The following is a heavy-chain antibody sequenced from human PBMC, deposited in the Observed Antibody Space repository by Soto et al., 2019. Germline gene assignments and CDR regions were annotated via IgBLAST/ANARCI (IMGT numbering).Heavy chain of an antibody. D-gene: IGHD2-21*02. Sequence: SETLSLTCTVSGGSISSYYWSWIRQPPGKGLEWIGYIYYSASTNYSPSLKSRVTISVDTSKNQFTLNLSSVTAADTAVYYCARHLPYCGGDCYSLDYWGQGTLVTVS. CDR3: ARHLPYCGGDCYSLDY. CDR1: GGSISSYY. CDR2: IYYSAST. J-gene: IGHJ4*02. V-gene: IGHV4-59*08.